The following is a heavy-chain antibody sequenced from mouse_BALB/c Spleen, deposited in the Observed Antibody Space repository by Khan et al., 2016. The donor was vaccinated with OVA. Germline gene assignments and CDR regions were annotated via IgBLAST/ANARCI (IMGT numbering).Heavy chain of an antibody. CDR3: ARDYWFTY. V-gene: IGHV5-6-5*01. CDR2: ISSGGST. J-gene: IGHJ3*01. CDR1: GFTFSNYA. Sequence: EVQLVESGGGLVKPGGSLKFSCAASGFTFSNYAMSWVRQTPEKRLEWVASISSGGSTYYSHSVMGRFTISCDNARNNLYLLLSSLRSEDTAMYYGARDYWFTYGGQGGLVTDSA.